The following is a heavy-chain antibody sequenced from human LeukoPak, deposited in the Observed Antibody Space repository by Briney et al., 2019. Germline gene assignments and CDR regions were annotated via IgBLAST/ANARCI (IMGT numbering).Heavy chain of an antibody. CDR3: ARGVGATISYYHYYIDV. CDR2: MNPNTGNT. V-gene: IGHV1-8*03. D-gene: IGHD1-26*01. J-gene: IGHJ6*03. Sequence: ASVKVSCKASGYTFTSYDINWVRQASGQGLEWMGRMNPNTGNTGYAQKSQGRVTITRNTSISTVYMELSSLRSEDTAVYYCARGVGATISYYHYYIDVWGKGTTVTVSS. CDR1: GYTFTSYD.